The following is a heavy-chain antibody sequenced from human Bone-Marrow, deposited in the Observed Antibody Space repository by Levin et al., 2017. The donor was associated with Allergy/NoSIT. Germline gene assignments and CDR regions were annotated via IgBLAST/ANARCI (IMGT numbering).Heavy chain of an antibody. J-gene: IGHJ3*02. V-gene: IGHV3-48*01. Sequence: GGSLRLSCAASGFLFNTYVMTWVRQAPGKGLEWVSYISSRSTTIYYADSVKGRFTVSRDNAQNSLFLQMNSLRAEDTAVYYCVREDGSPSFALDMWGQGTMVTVSS. CDR1: GFLFNTYV. CDR2: ISSRSTTI. D-gene: IGHD1-26*01. CDR3: VREDGSPSFALDM.